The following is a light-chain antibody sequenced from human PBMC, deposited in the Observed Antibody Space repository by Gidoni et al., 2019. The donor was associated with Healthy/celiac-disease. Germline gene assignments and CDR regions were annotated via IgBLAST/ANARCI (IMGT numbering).Light chain of an antibody. CDR1: QSVSSNY. CDR2: DAF. J-gene: IGKJ1*01. CDR3: QQYGSSSTWA. V-gene: IGKV3D-20*01. Sequence: ESVLTQSPATLALSPGERATLSCGASQSVSSNYVAWYQQKPGLAPRLLFYDAFRRVTGIPDRFSASGSGTDFTLTISRLAPADFAVYYCQQYGSSSTWAFGQGTKVEI.